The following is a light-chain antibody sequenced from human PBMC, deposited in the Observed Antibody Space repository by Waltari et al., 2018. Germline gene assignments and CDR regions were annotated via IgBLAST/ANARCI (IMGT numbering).Light chain of an antibody. CDR1: QGISDS. J-gene: IGKJ1*01. CDR3: LKYYTAPWT. Sequence: DIQMTKSPSSLSVSVGDRVTITCRASQGISDSLAWYQQKPGKVPKVLIYAASTLQSGVPSRFSGSGSGADFTLTISSLHPEDVATYYCLKYYTAPWTFGQGTKVEIK. V-gene: IGKV1-27*01. CDR2: AAS.